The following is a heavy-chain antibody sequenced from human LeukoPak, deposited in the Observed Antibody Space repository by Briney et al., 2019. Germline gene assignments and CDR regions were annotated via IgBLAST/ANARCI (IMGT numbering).Heavy chain of an antibody. CDR1: GFTFSNAW. V-gene: IGHV3-15*01. CDR3: TSTLGY. Sequence: GGSLRLSCAGSGFTFSNAWMTWVRQAPGKGLEWVGRIKTKTDGGTADYAAPVKGRFTISRDDSRNTLYLQMNSLRTEDTAVYYCTSTLGYWGQGALVTVSS. J-gene: IGHJ4*02. CDR2: IKTKTDGGTA.